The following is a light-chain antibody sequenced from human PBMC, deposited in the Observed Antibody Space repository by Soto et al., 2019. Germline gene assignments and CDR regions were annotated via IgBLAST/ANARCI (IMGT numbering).Light chain of an antibody. J-gene: IGLJ2*01. CDR3: AAWDGSLREVL. Sequence: QSVLTQPPSASGTPGQRVTISCSGSSSNIETYYVYWYQQLPGMAPKLLIYRNNQRPSGVPDRFSGSKSGTSASLAISGLRSEDEADYYCAAWDGSLREVLFGGGTKLTVL. CDR1: SSNIETYY. CDR2: RNN. V-gene: IGLV1-47*01.